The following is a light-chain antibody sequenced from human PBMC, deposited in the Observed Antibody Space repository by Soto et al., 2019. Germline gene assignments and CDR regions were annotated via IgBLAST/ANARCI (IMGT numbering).Light chain of an antibody. CDR2: HAS. J-gene: IGKJ1*01. CDR3: HQYGISPPT. V-gene: IGKV3-20*01. Sequence: EIVLTQSPCTLSLSPGERATLSCRASQSVSSSYLAWYQQKPGQAPRLLIYHASTRATGIPARFSGSGSGTEFTLTISSLEPEDFAVFYCHQYGISPPTFGPGTKVDIK. CDR1: QSVSSSY.